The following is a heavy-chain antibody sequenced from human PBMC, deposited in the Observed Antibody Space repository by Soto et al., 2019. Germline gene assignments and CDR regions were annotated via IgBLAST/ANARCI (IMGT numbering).Heavy chain of an antibody. CDR1: GFTFSSYG. D-gene: IGHD5-18*01. V-gene: IGHV3-30*18. Sequence: PGGSLRLSCAASGFTFSSYGMHWVCQAPGKGLEWVAVISYDGSNKYYADSVKGRFTISRDNSKNTLYLQMNSLRAEDTAVYYCAKDSGSRIQLWLHYYGMDVWGQGTTVTVSS. CDR2: ISYDGSNK. CDR3: AKDSGSRIQLWLHYYGMDV. J-gene: IGHJ6*02.